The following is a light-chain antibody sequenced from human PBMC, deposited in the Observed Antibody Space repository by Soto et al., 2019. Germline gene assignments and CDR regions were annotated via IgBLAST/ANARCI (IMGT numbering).Light chain of an antibody. V-gene: IGKV3-15*01. CDR3: QQYNNWPPRT. Sequence: EIVMTQSPATLSVSPGERATLSCRASQSVSSNLAWYQQKPGQAPRLLLYGASTSTTGIPVRFGGSGSDTEFTLTISSLQSEDVAVYYCQQYNNWPPRTFGGGTKGEIK. J-gene: IGKJ4*01. CDR1: QSVSSN. CDR2: GAS.